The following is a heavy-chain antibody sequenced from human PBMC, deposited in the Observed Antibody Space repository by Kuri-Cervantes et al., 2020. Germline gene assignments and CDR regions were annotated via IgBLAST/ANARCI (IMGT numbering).Heavy chain of an antibody. CDR1: GGSVSSGSYY. V-gene: IGHV4-61*01. CDR2: ISYTGST. CDR3: ARDSKYSTSSGPDYYSYYYMYV. D-gene: IGHD6-6*01. J-gene: IGHJ6*03. Sequence: SETLSLTCTVSGGSVSSGSYYWSWIRQPPGKELEWVGYISYTGSTNYNPSLKSRVTISVDTSKNQFSLKLTSVTAADTAVYYCARDSKYSTSSGPDYYSYYYMYVWGKGTTVTVSS.